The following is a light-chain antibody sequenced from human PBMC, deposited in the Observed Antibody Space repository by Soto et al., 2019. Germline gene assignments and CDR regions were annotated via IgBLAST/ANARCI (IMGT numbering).Light chain of an antibody. Sequence: QSVLTQPPSVSGAPGERVTISCPGGSSNIGAGYDVHWYQQLPGTAPKLVIYGTTNRPSGVPDRFSGSKSGTSASLAITGLQAEDEADYYCQSYDGTLSGSYVFGIGTKVTVL. CDR2: GTT. CDR1: SSNIGAGYD. V-gene: IGLV1-40*01. J-gene: IGLJ1*01. CDR3: QSYDGTLSGSYV.